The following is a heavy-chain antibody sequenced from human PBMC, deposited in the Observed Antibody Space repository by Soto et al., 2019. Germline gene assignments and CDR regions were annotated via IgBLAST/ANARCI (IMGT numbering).Heavy chain of an antibody. CDR1: GFTFSSYG. J-gene: IGHJ4*02. Sequence: GGSLRLSCAASGFTFSSYGISWIRLSPGKGLEWVSVISGGGDTTYYTPSVKGRFTISRDDFRNTLYLQMKSLRTEDTAIYYCAKLRDFVVLPAGILDYWGPGTLVTVSS. V-gene: IGHV3-23*01. D-gene: IGHD2-8*01. CDR2: ISGGGDTT. CDR3: AKLRDFVVLPAGILDY.